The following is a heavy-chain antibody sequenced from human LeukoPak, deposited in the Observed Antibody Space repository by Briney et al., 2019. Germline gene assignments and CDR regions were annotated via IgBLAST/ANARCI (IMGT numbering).Heavy chain of an antibody. V-gene: IGHV3-7*01. CDR2: IKHDGSEE. CDR3: ARDSRDY. J-gene: IGHJ4*02. CDR1: GFTFSIYW. Sequence: GGSLRLSCTASGFTFSIYWTTWVRQAPGKGLEWVAKIKHDGSEEYYVDSVKGRFTISRDNAKNSLYLQMNSLRAEDTAVYYCARDSRDYWGQGTLVTVSS.